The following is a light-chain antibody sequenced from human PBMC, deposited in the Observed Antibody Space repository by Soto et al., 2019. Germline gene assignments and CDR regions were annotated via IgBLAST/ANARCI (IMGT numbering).Light chain of an antibody. CDR2: DAS. J-gene: IGKJ4*01. CDR1: QSISSW. Sequence: DIQMTQSPSTLSASVGDRVTITCRASQSISSWLAWYQQKPGKAPKLLIYDASSLESGVPSRFCGSGSGTDFTLTISSLQPEDFATYYCQQYESYSPLTFGGGTKVDI. CDR3: QQYESYSPLT. V-gene: IGKV1-5*01.